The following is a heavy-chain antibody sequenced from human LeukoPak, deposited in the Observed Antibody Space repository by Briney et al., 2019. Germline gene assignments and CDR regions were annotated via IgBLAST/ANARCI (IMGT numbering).Heavy chain of an antibody. Sequence: SETLSLTCTVSGGSISSSSYYWGWIRQPPGKGLEWIGSIYYSGSTYYNPSLKSRVTISVDTSKNQFSLKLSSVTAADTAVYYCASGRSIAAAAYYFDYWGQGTLVTVSS. D-gene: IGHD6-13*01. CDR3: ASGRSIAAAAYYFDY. CDR1: GGSISSSSYY. CDR2: IYYSGST. J-gene: IGHJ4*02. V-gene: IGHV4-39*01.